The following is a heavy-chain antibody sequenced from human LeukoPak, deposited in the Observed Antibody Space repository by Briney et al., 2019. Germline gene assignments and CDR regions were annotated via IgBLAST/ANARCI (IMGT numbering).Heavy chain of an antibody. Sequence: PGGSLRLSCAASGFTFSSYAMYWVRQAPGRGLEWVSGISGIGGSTYYAASVKGRFTISRDNSKNTLYLQMNSLRAEDTAVYYCAKTQSIWFGELSFDYWGQGTLVTVSS. CDR2: ISGIGGST. J-gene: IGHJ4*02. CDR3: AKTQSIWFGELSFDY. V-gene: IGHV3-23*01. D-gene: IGHD3-10*01. CDR1: GFTFSSYA.